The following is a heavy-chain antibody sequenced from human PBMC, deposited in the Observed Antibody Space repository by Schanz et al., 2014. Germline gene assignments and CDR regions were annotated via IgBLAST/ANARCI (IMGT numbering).Heavy chain of an antibody. J-gene: IGHJ3*02. Sequence: QVQLQESGPALVKPSETLSLTCTVSGGSISSEYWSWIRQPAGKGLEWIGRIYNSGKTNYNPSLESRVSMSVETAKKQLSLKLRSVSSADTAVYYCARVVLGGDAFDIWGQGTMVTVSS. CDR2: IYNSGKT. CDR3: ARVVLGGDAFDI. D-gene: IGHD3-10*01. V-gene: IGHV4-4*07. CDR1: GGSISSEY.